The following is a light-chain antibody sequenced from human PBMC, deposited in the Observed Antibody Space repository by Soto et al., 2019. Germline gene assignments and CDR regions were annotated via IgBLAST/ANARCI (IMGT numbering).Light chain of an antibody. V-gene: IGKV1-5*01. J-gene: IGKJ1*01. CDR1: QSLTGW. Sequence: DIQVTQSPSTLSASVGDRVTITCRASQSLTGWLAWYQQKPGEAPKLLLYDASSLVSGVPSRFSGSGSGTEFTLIISSLQPDDSATYYCQHYRSYWTFGQGTKVEIK. CDR2: DAS. CDR3: QHYRSYWT.